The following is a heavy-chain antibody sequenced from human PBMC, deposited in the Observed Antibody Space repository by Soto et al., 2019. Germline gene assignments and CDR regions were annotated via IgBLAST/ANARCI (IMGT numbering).Heavy chain of an antibody. CDR2: INAGNGNT. D-gene: IGHD6-19*01. V-gene: IGHV1-3*01. Sequence: ASVKVSCKASGYTFTSYAMHWVRQAPGQRLEWMGWINAGNGNTKYSQKFQGRFTISRDDSKSIAYLQMNSLKTEDTAVYYCTIKYSSGWVNWFDPWGQGTLVTVSS. CDR1: GYTFTSYA. J-gene: IGHJ5*02. CDR3: TIKYSSGWVNWFDP.